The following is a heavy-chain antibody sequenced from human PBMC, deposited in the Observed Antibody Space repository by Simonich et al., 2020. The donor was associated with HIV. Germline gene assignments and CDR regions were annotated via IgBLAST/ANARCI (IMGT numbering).Heavy chain of an antibody. Sequence: QVQLVQSGAEVKKPGASVKVSCKASGYIFTSYGISWVRQAPGQGLEWMGWISAYNVNTNYAQKLQGRVTMTTDTSTSTAYMELRSLRSDDTAVYYCARGSPQDPYYYYYYMDVWGKGTTVTVSS. CDR3: ARGSPQDPYYYYYYMDV. CDR2: ISAYNVNT. D-gene: IGHD2-15*01. CDR1: GYIFTSYG. J-gene: IGHJ6*03. V-gene: IGHV1-18*01.